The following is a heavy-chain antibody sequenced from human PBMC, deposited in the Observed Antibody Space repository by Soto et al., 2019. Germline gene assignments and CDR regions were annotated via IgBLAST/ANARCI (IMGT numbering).Heavy chain of an antibody. CDR2: IYYSGST. Sequence: PSETLSLTCTVSGGSISSSSYYWGWIRQPPGKGLEWIGSIYYSGSTYYNPSLKSRVTISVDTSKNQFSLKLSSVTAADTAVYYCAPGIVGATYSWFDPWGQGTLVTVSS. D-gene: IGHD1-26*01. J-gene: IGHJ5*02. CDR1: GGSISSSSYY. V-gene: IGHV4-39*01. CDR3: APGIVGATYSWFDP.